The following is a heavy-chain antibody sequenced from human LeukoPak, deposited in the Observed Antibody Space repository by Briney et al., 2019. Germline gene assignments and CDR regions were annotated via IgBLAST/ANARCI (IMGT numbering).Heavy chain of an antibody. J-gene: IGHJ3*02. CDR2: ISPHSGGA. D-gene: IGHD4-23*01. CDR1: GYTFTAYY. V-gene: IGHV1-2*02. Sequence: GASVKVSCRASGYTFTAYYINWVRQAPGQGLEWMGWISPHSGGAVYAQGFQGRVTMTRDTSISTAYMELSRLRSDDTAVYYCARFEDYGGNRDVFDIWGQGTMVAVSS. CDR3: ARFEDYGGNRDVFDI.